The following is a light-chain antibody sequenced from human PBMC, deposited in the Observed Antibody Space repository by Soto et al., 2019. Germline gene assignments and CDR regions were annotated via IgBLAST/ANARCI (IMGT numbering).Light chain of an antibody. CDR1: SIGSKG. V-gene: IGLV3-21*02. J-gene: IGLJ3*02. Sequence: SSELTQPPSVSVAPGQTARITCGGDSIGSKGVHWYQQKPGQAPVLVVYDDSARPSGIPERISGSNSGNTATLTISRVEAGDEADYYCQVWDSSSDLWVFGGGTKVTVL. CDR2: DDS. CDR3: QVWDSSSDLWV.